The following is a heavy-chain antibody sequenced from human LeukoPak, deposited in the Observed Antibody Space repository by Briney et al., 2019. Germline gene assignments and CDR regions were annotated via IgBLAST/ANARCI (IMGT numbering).Heavy chain of an antibody. CDR3: ARGSVRGEFDP. V-gene: IGHV4-38-2*02. CDR1: GYSISSDYY. Sequence: SETLSLTCTVSGYSISSDYYWGWIRQPPGKGLEWIGTIYHSGNTYYNPSLKSRLTISVDTSKKQFSLKLSSVTAADTAVYSCARGSVRGEFDPWGQGTLVTVSS. CDR2: IYHSGNT. J-gene: IGHJ5*02. D-gene: IGHD3-10*01.